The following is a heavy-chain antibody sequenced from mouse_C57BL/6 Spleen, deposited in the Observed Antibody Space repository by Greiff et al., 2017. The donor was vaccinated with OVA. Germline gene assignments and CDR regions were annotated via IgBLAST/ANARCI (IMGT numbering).Heavy chain of an antibody. V-gene: IGHV1-18*01. J-gene: IGHJ3*01. CDR3: AREFYYGSAWFAY. CDR1: GYTFTDYN. D-gene: IGHD2-2*01. CDR2: INPNNGGT. Sequence: SGPELVKPGASVKIPCKASGYTFTDYNMDWVKQSHGKSLEWIGDINPNNGGTIYNQKFKGKATLTVDKSSSTAYMELRSLTSEDTAVYYCAREFYYGSAWFAYWGQGSLVTVSA.